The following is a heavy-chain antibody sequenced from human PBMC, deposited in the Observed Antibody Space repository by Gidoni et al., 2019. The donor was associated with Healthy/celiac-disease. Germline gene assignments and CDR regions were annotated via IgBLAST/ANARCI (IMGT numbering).Heavy chain of an antibody. D-gene: IGHD3-22*01. CDR3: ARGVDDSSGYPIGPDY. J-gene: IGHJ4*02. CDR2: IIPILGIA. V-gene: IGHV1-69*02. CDR1: GGTFSSYT. Sequence: QVQLVQSGAEVKKPGPSVKVFCKASGGTFSSYTISWVRQAPGQGLEWMGRIIPILGIATYAQKFQGRVTITADKSTSTAYMELSSLRSEDTAVCYCARGVDDSSGYPIGPDYWGQGTLVTVSS.